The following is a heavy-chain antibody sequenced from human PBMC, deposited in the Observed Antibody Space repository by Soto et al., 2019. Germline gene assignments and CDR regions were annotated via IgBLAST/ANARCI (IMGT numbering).Heavy chain of an antibody. CDR3: ARVVAYGCSTPFDN. CDR2: INPSGGST. J-gene: IGHJ4*02. V-gene: IGHV1-46*01. Sequence: QVQLVQSGAEVKKPGASVKVSCKASGYTFTSYYMHWVRHAPGQGLEWMGIINPSGGSTSYAQKFQGRVTRTRDSTTSTVYMELSRLRSEDTAVYYCARVVAYGCSTPFDNWGQGTLVTVSS. CDR1: GYTFTSYY. D-gene: IGHD4-17*01.